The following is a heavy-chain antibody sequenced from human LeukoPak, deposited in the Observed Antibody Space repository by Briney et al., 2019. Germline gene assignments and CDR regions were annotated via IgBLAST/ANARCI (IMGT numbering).Heavy chain of an antibody. CDR3: LFASGSYYTAFKH. CDR2: IDTDGTIT. J-gene: IGHJ4*02. CDR1: GFDFSSYW. Sequence: GGSLRLSCAASGFDFSSYWMHWVRQVPGRGPVWVSHIDTDGTITNYADSVKGRFTVSRDNAKNTLYLQMSSLRAEDTAVYYCLFASGSYYTAFKHWGQGTLVTVSS. V-gene: IGHV3-74*01. D-gene: IGHD3-10*01.